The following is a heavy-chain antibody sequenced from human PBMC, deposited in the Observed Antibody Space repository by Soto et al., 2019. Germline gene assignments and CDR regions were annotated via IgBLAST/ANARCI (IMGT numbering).Heavy chain of an antibody. CDR2: ISYDGSNK. CDR1: GFTFSSYG. V-gene: IGHV3-30*18. CDR3: AKDGSSSWIFDY. J-gene: IGHJ4*02. D-gene: IGHD6-13*01. Sequence: SLRLSCAASGFTFSSYGMHWVRQAPGKGLEWVAVISYDGSNKYYADSVKGRFTISRDNSKNTLHLQMNSLRAEDTAVYYCAKDGSSSWIFDYWGQGTLVTVSS.